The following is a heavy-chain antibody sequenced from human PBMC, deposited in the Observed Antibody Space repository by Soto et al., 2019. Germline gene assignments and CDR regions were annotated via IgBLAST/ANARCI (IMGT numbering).Heavy chain of an antibody. D-gene: IGHD6-13*01. J-gene: IGHJ6*02. CDR3: ASGAAAYYYYYGMDV. CDR1: GGSISSSSYY. V-gene: IGHV4-39*01. Sequence: SETLSLTCTVSGGSISSSSYYWGWIRQPPGKGLEWIGSIYYSGSTYYNPSLKSRVTISVDTPKNQFSLKLSSVTAADTAVYYCASGAAAYYYYYGMDVWGQGTTVTVSS. CDR2: IYYSGST.